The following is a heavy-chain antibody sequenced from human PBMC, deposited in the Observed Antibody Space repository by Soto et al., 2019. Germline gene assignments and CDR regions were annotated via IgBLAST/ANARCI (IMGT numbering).Heavy chain of an antibody. Sequence: SVKVSCKASGGTFSSYAISWVRQAPGQGLEWMGGIIPIFGTANYAQKFQGRVTITADESTSTAYMELSSLRSEDTAVYYCARSSQDTAMGRPPGYYCYGMDVWGQGTTVTVSS. CDR3: ARSSQDTAMGRPPGYYCYGMDV. CDR2: IIPIFGTA. D-gene: IGHD5-18*01. J-gene: IGHJ6*02. CDR1: GGTFSSYA. V-gene: IGHV1-69*13.